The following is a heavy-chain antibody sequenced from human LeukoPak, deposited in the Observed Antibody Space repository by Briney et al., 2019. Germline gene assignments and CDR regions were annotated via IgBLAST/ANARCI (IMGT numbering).Heavy chain of an antibody. D-gene: IGHD3-22*01. CDR2: MYPSGTT. V-gene: IGHV4-4*02. Sequence: SGTLSLTCTVSGDSINSLDLWSWVRQPPGKGLEWIGEMYPSGTTLSNPSVKSRVTISIDKSKNQFFLNLSSVTAADTAVYYCAGLVGRYSSGLYYYYFDYWGQGTLVTVSS. CDR3: AGLVGRYSSGLYYYYFDY. J-gene: IGHJ4*02. CDR1: GDSINSLDL.